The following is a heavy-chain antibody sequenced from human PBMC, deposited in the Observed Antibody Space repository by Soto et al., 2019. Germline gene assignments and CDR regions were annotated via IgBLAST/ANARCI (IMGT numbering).Heavy chain of an antibody. V-gene: IGHV3-48*02. D-gene: IGHD4-17*01. CDR2: ISSSSSTI. CDR1: GFTFSSYS. J-gene: IGHJ4*02. Sequence: GESLKISCAASGFTFSSYSMNWVRQAPGKGLEWVSYISSSSSTIYYADSVKGRFTISRDNAKNSLYLQMNSLRDEDTAVYYCARDLDTVSTTNFDYWGQGTLVTVSS. CDR3: ARDLDTVSTTNFDY.